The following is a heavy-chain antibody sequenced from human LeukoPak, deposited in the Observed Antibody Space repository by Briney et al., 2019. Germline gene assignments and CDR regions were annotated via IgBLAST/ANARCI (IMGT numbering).Heavy chain of an antibody. Sequence: GGSLRLSCAASGFTVRTNYMSWVRQAPGKGLEWVSVIYSGGNTYYADSVKGRFTISRDNSKNTLYLQMNSLRAEDTAMYYCARISPDYGDIYFDYWGQGTLVTVSS. CDR1: GFTVRTNY. D-gene: IGHD4-17*01. V-gene: IGHV3-53*01. CDR2: IYSGGNT. J-gene: IGHJ4*02. CDR3: ARISPDYGDIYFDY.